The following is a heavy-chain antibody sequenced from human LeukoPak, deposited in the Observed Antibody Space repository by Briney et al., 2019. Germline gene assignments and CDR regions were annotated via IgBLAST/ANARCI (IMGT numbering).Heavy chain of an antibody. Sequence: GRSLRLSCAASGFTFGSYAMHWVREAPGKGLEWVAVISYDGSNKYYADSVKGRFTISRDNSKNTLYLQMNSLRAEDTAVYYCARGYSSSSANLYFDYWGQGTLVTVSS. V-gene: IGHV3-30-3*01. D-gene: IGHD6-6*01. CDR3: ARGYSSSSANLYFDY. CDR2: ISYDGSNK. CDR1: GFTFGSYA. J-gene: IGHJ4*02.